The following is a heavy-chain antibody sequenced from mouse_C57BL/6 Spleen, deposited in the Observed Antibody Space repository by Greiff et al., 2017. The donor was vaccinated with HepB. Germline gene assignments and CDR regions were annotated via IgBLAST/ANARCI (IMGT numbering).Heavy chain of an antibody. CDR1: GYTFTSYW. V-gene: IGHV1-50*01. J-gene: IGHJ4*01. Sequence: QVQLQQPGAELVKPGASVKLSCKASGYTFTSYWMQWVKQRPGQGLEWIGEIDPSDSYTNYNQKFKGKATLTVDTSSSTAYMQLSSLTSEDSAVYYCARKRALYDYYAMDYWGQGTSVTVSS. CDR2: IDPSDSYT. CDR3: ARKRALYDYYAMDY. D-gene: IGHD2-3*01.